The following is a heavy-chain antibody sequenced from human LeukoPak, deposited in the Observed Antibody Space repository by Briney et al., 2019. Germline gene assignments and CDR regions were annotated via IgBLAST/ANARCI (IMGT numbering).Heavy chain of an antibody. Sequence: SETLSLTCAVYGGSFSGYYWSWIRQPPGKGLEWIGEINHSGSTNYNPSLKSRVTISVDTSKNQFSLKLSSVTAADTAVYYCARGRYCSGGSCRTGYYYGVDVWGKGTTVTVSS. CDR3: ARGRYCSGGSCRTGYYYGVDV. J-gene: IGHJ6*04. CDR1: GGSFSGYY. D-gene: IGHD2-15*01. CDR2: INHSGST. V-gene: IGHV4-34*01.